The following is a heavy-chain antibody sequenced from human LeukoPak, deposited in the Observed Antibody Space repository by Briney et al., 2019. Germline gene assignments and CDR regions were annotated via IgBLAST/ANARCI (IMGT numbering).Heavy chain of an antibody. Sequence: PGRSLRLSCAASGFIFNDYAMHWVRQAPGKGLEWVAVISYDGSNKYYADSVKGRFTISRDNSKNTLSLQMNSLRAEDTAVYYCARGSVVVPAKSRGMDVWGKGTTVTVSS. J-gene: IGHJ6*04. CDR2: ISYDGSNK. CDR3: ARGSVVVPAKSRGMDV. CDR1: GFIFNDYA. V-gene: IGHV3-30*04. D-gene: IGHD2-2*01.